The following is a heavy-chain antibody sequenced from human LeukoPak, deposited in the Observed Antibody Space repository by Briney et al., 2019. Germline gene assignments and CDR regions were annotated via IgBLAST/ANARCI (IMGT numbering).Heavy chain of an antibody. CDR3: ARGGRYSYGPFDP. CDR2: IWYDGSNK. Sequence: GRSLRLSCAASGFIFSSYGMHWVRQAPGKGLEWVAVIWYDGSNKYYADSVKGRFTISRDNSKNTLYLQMNSLRAEDTAVYYCARGGRYSYGPFDPWGQGTLVTVSS. D-gene: IGHD5-18*01. V-gene: IGHV3-33*01. J-gene: IGHJ5*02. CDR1: GFIFSSYG.